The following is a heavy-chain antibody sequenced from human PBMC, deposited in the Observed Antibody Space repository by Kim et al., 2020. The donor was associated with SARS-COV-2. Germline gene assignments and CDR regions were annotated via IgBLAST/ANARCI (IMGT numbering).Heavy chain of an antibody. D-gene: IGHD5-12*01. V-gene: IGHV4-39*01. CDR1: GGSISSSSYY. CDR3: AGEMATILSYYYGMDV. Sequence: SETLSLTCTVSGGSISSSSYYWGWIRQPPGKGLEWIGSIYYSGSTYYNPSLKSRVTISVDTSKNQLSLKLSSVTAADTAVYYCAGEMATILSYYYGMDVWGQGTTVTVSS. J-gene: IGHJ6*02. CDR2: IYYSGST.